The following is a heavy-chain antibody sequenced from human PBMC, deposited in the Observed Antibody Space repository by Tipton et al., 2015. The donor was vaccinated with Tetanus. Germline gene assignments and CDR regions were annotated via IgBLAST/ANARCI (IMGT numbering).Heavy chain of an antibody. CDR3: ARGPLENEGYFDS. CDR2: IDHTERT. Sequence: GLVKPSETLSLSCAVYGGSFSGYYWNWIRQSRGKGLEWIGEIDHTERTTYNPSLKSRVTMSVDRSKSQFSLEVTSVAAADTAVYFCARGPLENEGYFDSWGQGILVTVTA. J-gene: IGHJ4*02. CDR1: GGSFSGYY. D-gene: IGHD1-1*01. V-gene: IGHV4-34*01.